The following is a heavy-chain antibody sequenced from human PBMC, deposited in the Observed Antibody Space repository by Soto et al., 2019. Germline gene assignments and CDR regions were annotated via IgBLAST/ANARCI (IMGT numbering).Heavy chain of an antibody. D-gene: IGHD6-13*01. J-gene: IGHJ4*02. CDR3: AKDIIPQWRQLTSLDY. CDR2: ISGSGGST. V-gene: IGHV3-23*01. Sequence: GGSLRLSCAASGFTFSSYAMSWVRQAPGKGLEWVSAISGSGGSTYYADSVKGRFTISRDNSKNTLYLQMNSLRAEDTAVYYCAKDIIPQWRQLTSLDYWGQGTLVTVSS. CDR1: GFTFSSYA.